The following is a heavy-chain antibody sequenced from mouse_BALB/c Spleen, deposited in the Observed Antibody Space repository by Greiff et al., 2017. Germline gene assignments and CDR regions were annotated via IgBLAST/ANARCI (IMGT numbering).Heavy chain of an antibody. CDR1: GFTFSSFG. Sequence: EVKVVESGGGLVQPGGSRTLSCAASGFTFSSFGMHWVRQAPEKGLEWVAYISSGSSTIYYADTVKGRFTISRDNTKNTLFLQMTSLRSEDTAMDYCARGYGNYDAMDYWGQGTSVTVSS. CDR3: ARGYGNYDAMDY. D-gene: IGHD2-10*02. J-gene: IGHJ4*01. V-gene: IGHV5-17*02. CDR2: ISSGSSTI.